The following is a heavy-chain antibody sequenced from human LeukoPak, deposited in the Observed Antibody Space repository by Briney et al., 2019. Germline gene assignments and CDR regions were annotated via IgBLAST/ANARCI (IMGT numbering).Heavy chain of an antibody. V-gene: IGHV3-11*05. CDR3: AKEGYSGYYAFDI. Sequence: GGSLRLSCAASGFIFSDHYMSWIRQAPGKGLEWVSYISTSGSYTNYVDSVKGRFTISRDNAKNSLYLQMNSLRADDTAMYYCAKEGYSGYYAFDIWGQGTMVTVSS. CDR1: GFIFSDHY. CDR2: ISTSGSYT. J-gene: IGHJ3*02. D-gene: IGHD5-12*01.